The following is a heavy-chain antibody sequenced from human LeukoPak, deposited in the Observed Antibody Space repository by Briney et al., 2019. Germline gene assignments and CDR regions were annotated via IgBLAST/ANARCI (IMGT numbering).Heavy chain of an antibody. CDR2: IYPGDSDT. Sequence: GESLKISCKGSGYSFTSYWIGWVRQMPGKGLEWMGIIYPGDSDTRYSPSFQGQVTISADKSISTAYLQWSSLKASDTAMYYCARYQLLSNDAFDIWGQGTMVTVSS. V-gene: IGHV5-51*01. D-gene: IGHD2-2*01. CDR3: ARYQLLSNDAFDI. CDR1: GYSFTSYW. J-gene: IGHJ3*02.